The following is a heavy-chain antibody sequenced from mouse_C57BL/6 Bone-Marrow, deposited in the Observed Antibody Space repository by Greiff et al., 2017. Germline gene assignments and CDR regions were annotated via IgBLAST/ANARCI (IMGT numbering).Heavy chain of an antibody. CDR2: IDPSDSYT. CDR1: GYTFTSYW. D-gene: IGHD2-5*01. V-gene: IGHV1-50*01. CDR3: ARGTFSNYWYVDV. J-gene: IGHJ1*03. Sequence: VQLQQPGAELVKPGASVKLSCKASGYTFTSYWMQWVKQRPGQGLEWIGEIDPSDSYTNYNQKFKGKATLTVDTASSTAYMQLSSLTSEDSAVYYCARGTFSNYWYVDVWGTGTTVTVSS.